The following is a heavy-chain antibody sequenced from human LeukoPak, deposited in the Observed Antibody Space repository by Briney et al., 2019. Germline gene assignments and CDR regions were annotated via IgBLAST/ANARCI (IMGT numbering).Heavy chain of an antibody. D-gene: IGHD3-10*01. CDR1: GITFNKYS. CDR2: ISTSSIYI. J-gene: IGHJ3*02. V-gene: IGHV3-21*01. Sequence: GGSLRLSCAASGITFNKYSMNWVRQAPGKGLEWVSSISTSSIYIYYADSVKGRFTISRDNAKNSLYLQMNSLRVEDTAVYYCARGWHNSGSFDAFDIWGQGTMVTVSS. CDR3: ARGWHNSGSFDAFDI.